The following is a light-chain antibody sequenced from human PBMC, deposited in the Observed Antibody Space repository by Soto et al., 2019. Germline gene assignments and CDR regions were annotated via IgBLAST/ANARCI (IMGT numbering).Light chain of an antibody. J-gene: IGKJ1*01. CDR3: QQYNTYST. CDR1: EGISTW. Sequence: DIQMTQSPATLASSVGDRVTITVLATEGISTWLAWYQQKPGKAPKLLIYDASRLESGVPSRFSGSGSGTELTLTISSLQPDDFATYYCQQYNTYSTFGQGTKVDI. CDR2: DAS. V-gene: IGKV1-5*01.